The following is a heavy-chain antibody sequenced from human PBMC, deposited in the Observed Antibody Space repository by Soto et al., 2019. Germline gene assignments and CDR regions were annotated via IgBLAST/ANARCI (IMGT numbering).Heavy chain of an antibody. CDR3: ARYGGPDYYDSSGYRTGYFQH. J-gene: IGHJ1*01. Sequence: QVQLVQSGAEVKKPGSSVKVSCKASGGTFSSYAISWVRQAPGQGLEWMGGIIPIFGTANYAQKFQGRVTITADESTSTDYMELSSLRSEDTAVYYCARYGGPDYYDSSGYRTGYFQHWGQGTLVTVSS. D-gene: IGHD3-22*01. CDR2: IIPIFGTA. V-gene: IGHV1-69*01. CDR1: GGTFSSYA.